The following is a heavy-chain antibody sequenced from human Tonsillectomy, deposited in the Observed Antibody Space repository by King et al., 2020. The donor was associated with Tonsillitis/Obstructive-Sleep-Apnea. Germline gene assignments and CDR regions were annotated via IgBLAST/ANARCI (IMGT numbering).Heavy chain of an antibody. CDR3: ARSAAGTKNAFDI. J-gene: IGHJ3*02. D-gene: IGHD6-13*01. CDR2: IYSGGST. V-gene: IGHV3-66*01. CDR1: GFTVSSSY. Sequence: VQLVESGGGLVQPGGSLRLSCAASGFTVSSSYMSWVRQAPGKGLEWVSVIYSGGSTYYADSVKGRFTISRDNSKNTLYLQMNSLRAEDTAVYYCARSAAGTKNAFDIWGQGTMVTVSS.